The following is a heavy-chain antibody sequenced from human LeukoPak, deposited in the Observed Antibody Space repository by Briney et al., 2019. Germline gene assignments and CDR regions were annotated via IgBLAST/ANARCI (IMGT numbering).Heavy chain of an antibody. CDR3: ARISTSAPYFDY. Sequence: SETLSLTCTVSGASISSYYWSWIRQPPEKGLEWIGYIYYFGSTNYNASLKSRVTISVDTSKNHFSLKLSSVTAADAAVYYCARISTSAPYFDYWGQGTLVTVSS. V-gene: IGHV4-59*08. CDR2: IYYFGST. D-gene: IGHD6-6*01. J-gene: IGHJ4*02. CDR1: GASISSYY.